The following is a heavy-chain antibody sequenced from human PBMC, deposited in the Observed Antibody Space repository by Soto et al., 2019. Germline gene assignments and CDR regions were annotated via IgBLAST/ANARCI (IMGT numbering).Heavy chain of an antibody. J-gene: IGHJ4*02. CDR1: GYTFTNYA. D-gene: IGHD3-10*01. CDR2: INAAIGNT. Sequence: QGQLVQSGAEVKKTGASVKVSCKASGYTFTNYAMHWVRQAPGQRLEWIGWINAAIGNTKYSQKFQGSVTITRDTSANTAYMALSSLRSEDTAVYYCARRNVYGSGSYSFDYWGQGTLVTVSS. V-gene: IGHV1-3*01. CDR3: ARRNVYGSGSYSFDY.